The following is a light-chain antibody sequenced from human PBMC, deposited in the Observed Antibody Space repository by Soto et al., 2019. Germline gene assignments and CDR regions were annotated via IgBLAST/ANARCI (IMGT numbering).Light chain of an antibody. CDR1: QSVSSSY. V-gene: IGKV3-20*01. Sequence: EIVLTQSPGTLSLSPGERATLSCSASQSVSSSYLAWYQQKPGQAPRLLIYGASSRATGIPDRFSGSGSGTDFTLTISRLEPEDFAVYYCQQHGAFGGGTKVEIK. CDR3: QQHGA. J-gene: IGKJ4*01. CDR2: GAS.